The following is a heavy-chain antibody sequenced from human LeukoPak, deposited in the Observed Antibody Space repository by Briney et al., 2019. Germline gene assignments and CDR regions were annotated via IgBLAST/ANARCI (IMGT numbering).Heavy chain of an antibody. CDR1: GGTFISYA. J-gene: IGHJ6*02. CDR3: ARGGSSSWYQESGYYYYGMDV. V-gene: IGHV1-69*13. CDR2: IIPLFGTA. Sequence: ASVKVSCKASGGTFISYAISWVRQAPGQGLDWMGGIIPLFGTAHYAQKFQGRVTITADESTSTAYMELSSLRSEDTAVYYCARGGSSSWYQESGYYYYGMDVWGQGTTVTVSS. D-gene: IGHD6-13*01.